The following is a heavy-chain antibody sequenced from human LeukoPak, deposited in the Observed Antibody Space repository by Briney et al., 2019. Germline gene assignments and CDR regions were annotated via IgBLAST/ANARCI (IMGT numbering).Heavy chain of an antibody. CDR2: IKQDGSEK. J-gene: IGHJ4*02. V-gene: IGHV3-7*01. CDR3: ASGPYVQWLAPFDY. CDR1: GFTFSSYW. Sequence: PGGPLRLSCAASGFTFSSYWMSWVRQAPGKGLEWVANIKQDGSEKYYVDSVKGRLTISRDNAKNSLYLQMNRLRAEDTAVYYCASGPYVQWLAPFDYWGQGTLVTVSS. D-gene: IGHD6-19*01.